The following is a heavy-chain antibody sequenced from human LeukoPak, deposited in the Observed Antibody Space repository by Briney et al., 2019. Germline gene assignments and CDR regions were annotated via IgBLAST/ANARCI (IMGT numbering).Heavy chain of an antibody. CDR3: ARGSPSYYDILTGYPCFDY. CDR2: IYYSGST. Sequence: SETLSLTCTVSGGSISSYYWSWIRQPPGKGLEWIGYIYYSGSTNYNPSLKSRVTISVDTSKNQFSLKLSSVTAADTAVYYCARGSPSYYDILTGYPCFDYWGQGTLVTVSS. D-gene: IGHD3-9*01. CDR1: GGSISSYY. V-gene: IGHV4-59*01. J-gene: IGHJ4*02.